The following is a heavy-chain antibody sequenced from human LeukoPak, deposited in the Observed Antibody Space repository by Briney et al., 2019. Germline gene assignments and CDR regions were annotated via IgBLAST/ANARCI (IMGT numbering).Heavy chain of an antibody. Sequence: SETLSLTCTVSGASVSSSSYYWGWLRQPPGKGLEWIGSISYSGTNYNNPSLKSRVSISIDTSKNQFSVTLTSVTAADTAMYYCASLGTLRSWGEGTLVTVSS. CDR2: ISYSGTN. D-gene: IGHD7-27*01. V-gene: IGHV4-39*01. CDR1: GASVSSSSYY. CDR3: ASLGTLRS. J-gene: IGHJ5*02.